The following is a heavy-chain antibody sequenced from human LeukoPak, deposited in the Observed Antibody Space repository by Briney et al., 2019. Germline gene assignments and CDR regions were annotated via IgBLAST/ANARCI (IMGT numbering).Heavy chain of an antibody. D-gene: IGHD3-22*01. CDR1: AFTLTGYS. CDR3: AKDLYYYDSSGYYPGY. J-gene: IGHJ4*02. V-gene: IGHV3-21*01. CDR2: ISSSSSYI. Sequence: GGSLRLSCVASAFTLTGYSMHWVRQAPGKGLEWVSSISSSSSYIYYADSVKGRFTISRDNSKNTLYLQMNSLRAEDTAVYYCAKDLYYYDSSGYYPGYWGQGTLVTVSS.